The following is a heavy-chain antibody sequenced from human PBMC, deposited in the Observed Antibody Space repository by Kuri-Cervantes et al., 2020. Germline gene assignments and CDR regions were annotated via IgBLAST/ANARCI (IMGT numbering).Heavy chain of an antibody. J-gene: IGHJ6*02. D-gene: IGHD3-9*01. CDR3: ARDLSYYDILTGYYPSYYYYGMDV. CDR2: ISYDGSNK. V-gene: IGHV3-30-3*01. Sequence: LSLTCAASGFTFSSYAMHWVRQAPGKGLEWVAVISYDGSNKYYADSVKGRFTISRDNAKNSLYLQMNSLRAEDTAVYYCARDLSYYDILTGYYPSYYYYGMDVWGQGTTVTVSS. CDR1: GFTFSSYA.